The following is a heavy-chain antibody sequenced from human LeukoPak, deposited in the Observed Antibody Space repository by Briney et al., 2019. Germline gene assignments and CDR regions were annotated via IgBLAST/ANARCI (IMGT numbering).Heavy chain of an antibody. CDR3: ARAGFGDLIAGPDF. D-gene: IGHD3-10*01. CDR1: GYTFTSYG. V-gene: IGHV1-18*01. CDR2: ISVYSGNT. Sequence: ASVKVSCKASGYTFTSYGISWVRQAPGQGFEWMGWISVYSGNTNYAQKFQGRVIMTTDTSTNTAYMDLRSLRSDDTAVYYCARAGFGDLIAGPDFWGQGTLVTVSS. J-gene: IGHJ4*02.